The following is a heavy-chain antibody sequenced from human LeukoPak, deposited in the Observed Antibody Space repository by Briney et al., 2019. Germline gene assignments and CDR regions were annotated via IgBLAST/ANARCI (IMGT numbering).Heavy chain of an antibody. CDR2: MSYDGSNK. D-gene: IGHD3-9*01. Sequence: PGGSLRLSCAASGFTFSSYAMHWVRQAPGKGLEWVAVMSYDGSNKYYADSVKGRFTISRDNSKNTLYLQMNSLRAEDTAVYYCARAPGQYYDILTGPEGFGYWGQGTLVTVSS. V-gene: IGHV3-30*04. CDR1: GFTFSSYA. CDR3: ARAPGQYYDILTGPEGFGY. J-gene: IGHJ4*02.